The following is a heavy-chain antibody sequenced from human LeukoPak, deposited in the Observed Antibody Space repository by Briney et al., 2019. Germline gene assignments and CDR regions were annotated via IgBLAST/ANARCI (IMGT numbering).Heavy chain of an antibody. V-gene: IGHV4-59*01. D-gene: IGHD3-3*01. CDR1: GGSISSYY. CDR2: IYYSGST. CDR3: ARGWAIFTSYYFDY. Sequence: SETLSLTCTVSGGSISSYYWSWIRQPPGNGLEWIGYIYYSGSTNYNPSLKSRVTISVDTSKNQFSLKLSFVTAADTAVYYCARGWAIFTSYYFDYWGQGTLVTVSS. J-gene: IGHJ4*02.